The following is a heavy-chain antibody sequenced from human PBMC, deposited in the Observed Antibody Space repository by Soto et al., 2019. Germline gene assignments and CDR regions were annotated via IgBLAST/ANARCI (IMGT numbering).Heavy chain of an antibody. J-gene: IGHJ4*02. CDR2: IYYSGST. D-gene: IGHD2-15*01. CDR1: GGSISSSSYY. Sequence: SETLSLTCTVSGGSISSSSYYWGWIRQPPGKGLEWIGSIYYSGSTYYNPSLKSRVTISVDTSKNQFSLKLSSVTAADTAVYYCARRLGYCSGGSCYSPPYFDYWGQGTLVTV. CDR3: ARRLGYCSGGSCYSPPYFDY. V-gene: IGHV4-39*01.